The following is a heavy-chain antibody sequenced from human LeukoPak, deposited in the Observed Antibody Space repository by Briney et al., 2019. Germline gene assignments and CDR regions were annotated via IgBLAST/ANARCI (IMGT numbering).Heavy chain of an antibody. CDR3: ARAAGLRYIDWFSGFYGMDV. CDR1: GYTFTSYG. V-gene: IGHV1-18*01. J-gene: IGHJ6*02. D-gene: IGHD3-9*01. Sequence: ASVKVSCKASGYTFTSYGISWVRQAPGQGLEWMGWISAYNGNTNYAQKLQGRVTMTTDTSTSTAYMELRSLRSDDTAVYYCARAAGLRYIDWFSGFYGMDVWGQGTTVTVSS. CDR2: ISAYNGNT.